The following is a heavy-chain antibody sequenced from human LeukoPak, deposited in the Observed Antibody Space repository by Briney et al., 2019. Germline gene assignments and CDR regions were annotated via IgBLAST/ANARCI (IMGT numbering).Heavy chain of an antibody. CDR3: ARGLGNLRLFDY. CDR2: MNPNSGNT. Sequence: ASVQVSCKASGYTFTSYDINWVRQATGQGLEWMGWMNPNSGNTGYAQKFQGRVTMTRNTSISTAYMELSSLRSEDTAVYYCARGLGNLRLFDYWGQGTLVTVSS. J-gene: IGHJ4*02. V-gene: IGHV1-8*01. CDR1: GYTFTSYD. D-gene: IGHD5/OR15-5a*01.